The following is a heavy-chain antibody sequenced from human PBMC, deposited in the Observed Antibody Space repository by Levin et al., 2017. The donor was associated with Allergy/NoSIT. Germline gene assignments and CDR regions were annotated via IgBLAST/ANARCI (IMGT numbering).Heavy chain of an antibody. V-gene: IGHV4-59*01. D-gene: IGHD3-22*01. Sequence: ILSLPCTVSGGSISRYYWSWIRQPPGKGLEWIGYIFYSGITDYNPSLKSRVTISVDTSKNQLSLKVNSVTAADTAVYYCARASSGFHPFDYWGQGTLVTVSS. CDR1: GGSISRYY. CDR2: IFYSGIT. CDR3: ARASSGFHPFDY. J-gene: IGHJ4*02.